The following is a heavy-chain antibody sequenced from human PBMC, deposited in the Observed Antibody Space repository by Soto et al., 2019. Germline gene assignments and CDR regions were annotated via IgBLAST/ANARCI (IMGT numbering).Heavy chain of an antibody. CDR2: ISDSGST. V-gene: IGHV3-23*01. CDR3: AKGGEGYCSGTSCLYHMDA. CDR1: GFTFSSYA. J-gene: IGHJ6*03. Sequence: GGSLRLSCAASGFTFSSYAMSWVRQAPGKGLEWVSTISDSGSTYYADSVKGRFTISRDISKNTLYVQMSSLRAEDTAVYYCAKGGEGYCSGTSCLYHMDAWGKGTTVTVSS. D-gene: IGHD2-15*01.